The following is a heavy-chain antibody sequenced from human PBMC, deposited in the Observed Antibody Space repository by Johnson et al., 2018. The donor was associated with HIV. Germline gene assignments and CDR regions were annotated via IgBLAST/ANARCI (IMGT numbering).Heavy chain of an antibody. CDR1: GFTVSRSY. CDR2: IYSGGST. J-gene: IGHJ3*02. V-gene: IGHV3-53*01. CDR3: ARDLGNWDSPRSAFDI. Sequence: VQLVESGGGLIQPGGSLRFSCAGSGFTVSRSYMSWVRQAPGKGLEWVSVIYSGGSTYYADSVKGRFTISRDNSKNTLYLQMNSLRAEDTALYYCARDLGNWDSPRSAFDIWGQGTMVTVSS. D-gene: IGHD1/OR15-1a*01.